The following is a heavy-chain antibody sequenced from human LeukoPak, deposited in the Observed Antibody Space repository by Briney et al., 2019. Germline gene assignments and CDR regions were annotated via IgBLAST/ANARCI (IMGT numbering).Heavy chain of an antibody. D-gene: IGHD6-19*01. J-gene: IGHJ4*02. CDR3: AKEARIAVAGTDY. CDR1: GFTFSSYG. V-gene: IGHV3-30*02. Sequence: PGGSLRLSCAASGFTFSSYGMHWVRQAPGKGLEWVAFIRFDGNNKYYADSVKGRFTISRDNSKNTLHLQMSSLRAEDTAVYNCAKEARIAVAGTDYWGQGTLVTVSS. CDR2: IRFDGNNK.